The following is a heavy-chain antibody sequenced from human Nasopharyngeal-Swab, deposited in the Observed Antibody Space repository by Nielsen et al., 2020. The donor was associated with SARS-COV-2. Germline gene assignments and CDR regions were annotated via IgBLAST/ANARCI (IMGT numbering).Heavy chain of an antibody. J-gene: IGHJ6*02. CDR3: ATGPIRSSWDSYYYYGMDV. D-gene: IGHD6-13*01. CDR2: FDPEDGET. CDR1: GYTLTELS. V-gene: IGHV1-24*01. Sequence: ASVKVSCKVSGYTLTELSMHWVRQAPGKGLEWMGGFDPEDGETIYAQKFQGRVTMTEDTSTDTAYMELSSLRSEDTAVYYCATGPIRSSWDSYYYYGMDVWGQGTTATVSS.